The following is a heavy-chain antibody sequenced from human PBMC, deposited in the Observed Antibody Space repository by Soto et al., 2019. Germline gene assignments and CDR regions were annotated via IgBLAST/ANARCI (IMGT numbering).Heavy chain of an antibody. V-gene: IGHV1-18*01. CDR3: TREGGGTTKGGLDY. CDR2: ISAYNGNT. CDR1: GYTFTNFG. D-gene: IGHD1-7*01. J-gene: IGHJ4*02. Sequence: ASVKVSCKASGYTFTNFGISWVRQAPGQGLEWMGWISAYNGNTNYAQKFQGRVTMTTDTSTSTVYMELSSLRSEDTAVYYCTREGGGTTKGGLDYWGQGTLVTVSS.